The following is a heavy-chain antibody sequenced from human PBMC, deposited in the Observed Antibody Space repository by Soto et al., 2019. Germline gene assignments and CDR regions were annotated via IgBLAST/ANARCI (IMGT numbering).Heavy chain of an antibody. Sequence: EVQLVESGGGLVQPGGSLRLSCAASGFTFSSYSMNWVRQAPGKGLEWGSYISSSSSTIYYADSVKGRFIISRDNAKNSLYLQMNSLRAEDTAVYYCASPGGGSGSYSDYYYYMDVWGKGTTVTVSS. V-gene: IGHV3-48*01. J-gene: IGHJ6*03. CDR2: ISSSSSTI. D-gene: IGHD3-10*01. CDR3: ASPGGGSGSYSDYYYYMDV. CDR1: GFTFSSYS.